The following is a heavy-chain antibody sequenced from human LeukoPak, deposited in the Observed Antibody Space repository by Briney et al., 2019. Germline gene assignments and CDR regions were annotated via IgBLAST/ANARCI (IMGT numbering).Heavy chain of an antibody. Sequence: GGSLRLSCAASGFTFSRYYMDWARQAPGKGLEWVSSISSSSSYIYYADSVKGRFTISRDNAKNSLYLQMNSLRAEDTAVYYCTSARDQLFDYWGQGTLVTVSS. CDR3: TSARDQLFDY. J-gene: IGHJ4*02. CDR2: ISSSSSYI. V-gene: IGHV3-21*01. D-gene: IGHD2-2*01. CDR1: GFTFSRYY.